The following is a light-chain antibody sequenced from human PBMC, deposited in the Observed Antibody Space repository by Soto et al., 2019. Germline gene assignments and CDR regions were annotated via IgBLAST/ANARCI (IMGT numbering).Light chain of an antibody. CDR3: CSYAGSGTFV. CDR1: SSDVGTYNL. Sequence: QSALTQPASVSGSPGQSITIPCTGTSSDVGTYNLVSWYQQHPGQAPKLMIYEGSKRPSGVSNRFSGSKSGNTASLTISGLQAEDEADYYCCSYAGSGTFVFGTGTKVTVL. J-gene: IGLJ1*01. V-gene: IGLV2-23*01. CDR2: EGS.